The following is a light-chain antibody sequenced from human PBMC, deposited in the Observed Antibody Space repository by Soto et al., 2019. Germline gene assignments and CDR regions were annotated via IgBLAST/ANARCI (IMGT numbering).Light chain of an antibody. CDR1: QGVTTN. Sequence: EIVMTQSPATLSVSRGERATLSCRAGQGVTTNFAWYQQKSGQSPRLLIYDVSIRATGVPARFSATGSETDFTLTISGLQSEDSAVYFCQQYNNWPFSFGQGTRLEIK. CDR2: DVS. V-gene: IGKV3-15*01. J-gene: IGKJ5*01. CDR3: QQYNNWPFS.